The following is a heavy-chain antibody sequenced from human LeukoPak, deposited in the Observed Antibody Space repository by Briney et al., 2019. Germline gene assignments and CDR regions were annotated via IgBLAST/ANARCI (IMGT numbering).Heavy chain of an antibody. CDR1: GGSISSSNW. J-gene: IGHJ4*02. CDR3: ARTYYYGSGNQFDY. CDR2: IYHSGST. D-gene: IGHD3-10*01. V-gene: IGHV4-4*02. Sequence: SETLSLTCAVSGGSISSSNWWSWVRQPPGKGLEWIGEIYHSGSTNYNSSLKSRVTISVDKSKNQFSLKLNSVTAADTAVYYCARTYYYGSGNQFDYWGQGTLVTVSS.